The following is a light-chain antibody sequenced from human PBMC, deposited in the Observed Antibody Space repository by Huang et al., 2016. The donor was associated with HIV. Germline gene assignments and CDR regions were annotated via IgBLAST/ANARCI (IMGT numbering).Light chain of an antibody. Sequence: EIVMTQSTATLSVSPGEGATLTCRASQSISSNLAWYQQKPGQPPRLLIYGSSTRATGIPARFSGSGSGTDFTLTISSLQSEDFALYYCQQYNNWPSFGQGTKLEIK. CDR2: GSS. CDR1: QSISSN. CDR3: QQYNNWPS. V-gene: IGKV3-15*01. J-gene: IGKJ2*01.